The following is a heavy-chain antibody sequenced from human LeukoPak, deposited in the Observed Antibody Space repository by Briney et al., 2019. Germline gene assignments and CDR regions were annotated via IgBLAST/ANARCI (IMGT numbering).Heavy chain of an antibody. J-gene: IGHJ3*01. V-gene: IGHV3-7*01. CDR2: INKDGSEE. D-gene: IGHD1-14*01. CDR1: GFTLSSYL. CDR3: ARSNPNRNALDL. Sequence: GGSLRLSCAASGFTLSSYLVSWVRQAPGRGLEWVANINKDGSEETYLDSVKGRFTVSRDNAKNSLFLQMNSLRGDDTAVYYCARSNPNRNALDLWGQGTMVTISS.